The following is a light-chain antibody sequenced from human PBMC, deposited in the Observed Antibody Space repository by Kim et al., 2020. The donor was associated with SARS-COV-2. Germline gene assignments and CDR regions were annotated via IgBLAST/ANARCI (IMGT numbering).Light chain of an antibody. CDR3: QSYDSSLSALYV. CDR1: SSNIGAGYD. J-gene: IGLJ1*01. CDR2: DNS. Sequence: VTISCTGTSSNIGAGYDVHWYQQLPGTAPKLLIYDNSNRPSGVPDRFSGSKSGTSASLAITGLQAEDEADYYCQSYDSSLSALYVFGTGTKVTVL. V-gene: IGLV1-40*01.